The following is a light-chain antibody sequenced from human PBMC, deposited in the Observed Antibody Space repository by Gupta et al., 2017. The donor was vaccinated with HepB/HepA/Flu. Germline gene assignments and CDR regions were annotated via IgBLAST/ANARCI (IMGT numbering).Light chain of an antibody. CDR2: DVS. CDR3: QQRPNGLPLAT. V-gene: IGKV3-11*01. CDR1: QSVSSY. J-gene: IGKJ3*01. Sequence: EIVLTQSPVTLSLSPGESATLSCRASQSVSSYLAWYKQKPGQAPRLLIYDVSNRATGIPARFSGSGSGTDFTLTISSLEPEDFAVYFCQQRPNGLPLATFGPGTKVEIK.